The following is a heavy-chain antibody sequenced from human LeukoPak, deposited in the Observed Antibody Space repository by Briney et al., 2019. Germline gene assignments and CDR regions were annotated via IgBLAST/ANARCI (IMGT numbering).Heavy chain of an antibody. CDR3: ARHLDTMVRGGGHWLDP. Sequence: KTSETLSLTCTVSGGSISSSSYYWGWIRQPPGKGLEWIGSIYYSGSTYYNPSLKSRVTISVDTSKNQFSLKLSSVTAADTAVYYCARHLDTMVRGGGHWLDPWGQGTLVTVSS. V-gene: IGHV4-39*01. D-gene: IGHD3-10*01. CDR1: GGSISSSSYY. J-gene: IGHJ5*02. CDR2: IYYSGST.